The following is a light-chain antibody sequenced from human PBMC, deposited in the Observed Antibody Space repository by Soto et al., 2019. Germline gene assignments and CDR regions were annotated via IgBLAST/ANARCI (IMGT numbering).Light chain of an antibody. Sequence: EMVLTQSPGTLSLSPGERATLSCTASQKVGSRYLAWYQQKPGQARRLLIYGTSNRATGIPERFSGSGSGTDFSLTISSLEPGDLAVYYCQQYGSSPRTFGQGTKVEIK. CDR2: GTS. CDR1: QKVGSRY. CDR3: QQYGSSPRT. V-gene: IGKV3-20*01. J-gene: IGKJ1*01.